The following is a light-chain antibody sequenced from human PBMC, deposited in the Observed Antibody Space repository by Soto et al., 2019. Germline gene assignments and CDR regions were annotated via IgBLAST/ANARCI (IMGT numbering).Light chain of an antibody. CDR1: QNILRT. V-gene: IGKV3D-15*01. Sequence: VMTQSPVTLSVSPGETATLSCKASQNILRTLAWDQQKPGQPPRLLIYGASTRVTGIPARFSGNGSGTEFTLTISSLHSEDFAVYYCHQYNNWPPWTFGQGTKVEV. CDR3: HQYNNWPPWT. CDR2: GAS. J-gene: IGKJ1*01.